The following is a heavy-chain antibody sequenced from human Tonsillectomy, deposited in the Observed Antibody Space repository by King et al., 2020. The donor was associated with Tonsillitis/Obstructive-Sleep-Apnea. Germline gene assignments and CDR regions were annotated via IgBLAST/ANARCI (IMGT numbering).Heavy chain of an antibody. V-gene: IGHV5-51*01. J-gene: IGHJ3*02. CDR3: AIHEDTNGYYGAFDI. D-gene: IGHD3-22*01. Sequence: VQLVESGAEVKKPGESLKISCKGSGYSFTSYWIGWVRQMPGKGLEWMGIIYPGDSDTRYSPSFQGQVTISADKSISTAYLQWSSLKASDTAMYYCAIHEDTNGYYGAFDIWGQGTMVTVSS. CDR1: GYSFTSYW. CDR2: IYPGDSDT.